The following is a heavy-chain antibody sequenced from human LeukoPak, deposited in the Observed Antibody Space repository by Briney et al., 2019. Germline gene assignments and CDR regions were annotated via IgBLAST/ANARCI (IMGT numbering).Heavy chain of an antibody. CDR3: AKGGHHYNPFFY. CDR1: GFTFSTSP. D-gene: IGHD3-22*01. CDR2: IHAGGSDP. Sequence: GGSLRLSCAASGFTFSTSPMGWVRQAPGKGLEWVSSIHAGGSDPFYADSVQGRFTTSRDNSKNTLSLQLNSLRAEDTAVYFCAKGGHHYNPFFYCGQGTLVTVSS. J-gene: IGHJ4*02. V-gene: IGHV3-23*01.